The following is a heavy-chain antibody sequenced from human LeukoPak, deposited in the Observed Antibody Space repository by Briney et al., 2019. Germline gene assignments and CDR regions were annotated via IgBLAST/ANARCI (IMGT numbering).Heavy chain of an antibody. CDR3: AKGAVTTRKNCLDS. CDR2: INQDETEK. Sequence: PGGSLRLSCAASGFTFTKYWMSWVRQAPGKGLEWVANINQDETEKYSVDSVKGRFTISRDNAKNSLYLQMNSLRTEDTAVYYCAKGAVTTRKNCLDSWGQGTLVTVSS. CDR1: GFTFTKYW. J-gene: IGHJ4*02. D-gene: IGHD4-17*01. V-gene: IGHV3-7*03.